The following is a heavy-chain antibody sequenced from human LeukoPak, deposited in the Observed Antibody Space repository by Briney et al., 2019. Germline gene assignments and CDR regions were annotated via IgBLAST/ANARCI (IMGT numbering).Heavy chain of an antibody. Sequence: SETLSLTCTVSGGSISRTSYYWGWIRQPPGEGLEWIGSIFYSGNTYYNPSLESRLTISADTSKNQFSLNLNSMTAADTAVYFCARGDSSTWFPSGLHIDHWGQGILVSVSS. D-gene: IGHD6-13*01. CDR3: ARGDSSTWFPSGLHIDH. CDR1: GGSISRTSYY. J-gene: IGHJ4*02. CDR2: IFYSGNT. V-gene: IGHV4-39*07.